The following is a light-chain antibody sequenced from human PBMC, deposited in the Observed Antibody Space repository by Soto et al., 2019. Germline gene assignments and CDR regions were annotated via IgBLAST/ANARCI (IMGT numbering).Light chain of an antibody. CDR2: RTF. CDR3: QQYGYEPLT. CDR1: QSIASSY. J-gene: IGKJ4*01. V-gene: IGKV3-20*01. Sequence: EIVLTQPPGTLSLSPGQRGTLSCRASQSIASSYLAWYQQKPGQPPRLLLYRTFNRATGIPDRFSASGSGTDFSLTISRLETEDFGVYYCQQYGYEPLTFGGGTKVDIK.